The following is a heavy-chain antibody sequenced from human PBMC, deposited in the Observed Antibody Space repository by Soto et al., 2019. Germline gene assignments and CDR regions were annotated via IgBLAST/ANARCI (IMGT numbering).Heavy chain of an antibody. CDR2: IYTSGST. J-gene: IGHJ3*02. V-gene: IGHV4-4*07. D-gene: IGHD6-19*01. CDR1: GGSISSYY. Sequence: SETLSLTCTVSGGSISSYYWSWIRQPAGKGLGWIGRIYTSGSTNYNPSLKSRVTMSVDTSKNQFSLKLSSVTAADTAVYYCASHLGYISGWTRLLVGFDIWGQGTMVTVSS. CDR3: ASHLGYISGWTRLLVGFDI.